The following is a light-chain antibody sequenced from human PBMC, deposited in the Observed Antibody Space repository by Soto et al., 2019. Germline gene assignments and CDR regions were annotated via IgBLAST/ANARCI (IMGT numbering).Light chain of an antibody. CDR2: GTS. CDR1: QSVRGN. J-gene: IGKJ5*01. V-gene: IGKV3-15*01. Sequence: SPATLSVSPGERATLSCRASQSVRGNLAWYQQRPDQSPRLLIYGTSSRATGIPARFSGSGSGTEFTLSISSLQSEDFAVYYCQQYNNWPFVTCGQGTRLEIK. CDR3: QQYNNWPFVT.